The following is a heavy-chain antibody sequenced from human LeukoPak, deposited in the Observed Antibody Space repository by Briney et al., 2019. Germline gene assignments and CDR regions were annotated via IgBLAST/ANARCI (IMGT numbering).Heavy chain of an antibody. J-gene: IGHJ4*02. CDR1: GFTVSSNY. Sequence: GGSLRLSCAASGFTVSSNYMSWVRQAPGKGLEWVSLIYSGGSTYYADSVKGRFTISRDNSKNTLYLQMNSLRADDTAVYYCARVRYSGYDRYFDYWGQGTLVTVSS. D-gene: IGHD5-12*01. CDR2: IYSGGST. V-gene: IGHV3-53*01. CDR3: ARVRYSGYDRYFDY.